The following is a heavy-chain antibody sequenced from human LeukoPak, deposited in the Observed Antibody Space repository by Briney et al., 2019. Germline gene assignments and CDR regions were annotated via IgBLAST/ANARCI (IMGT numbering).Heavy chain of an antibody. CDR2: INSDGSST. D-gene: IGHD3-10*01. CDR3: ARGKFGELLTGFDY. V-gene: IGHV3-74*01. J-gene: IGHJ4*02. Sequence: GGSLRLSCAASGFTFSSYWMHWVRQAPGKGLVWVSRINSDGSSTSYADSVKGRFTISRDNAKNTLYLQMNSLRAEDTAVYYCARGKFGELLTGFDYWGQGTLVTVSS. CDR1: GFTFSSYW.